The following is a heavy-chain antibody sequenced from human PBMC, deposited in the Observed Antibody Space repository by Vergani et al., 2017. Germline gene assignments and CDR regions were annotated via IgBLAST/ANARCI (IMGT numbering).Heavy chain of an antibody. V-gene: IGHV3-33*01. J-gene: IGHJ3*02. CDR2: IWYDGSNK. Sequence: QVQLVESGGGVVQPGRSLRLSCAASGFTFSSYGMHWVRQAPGKGLEWVAVIWYDGSNKYYADSVKGRFTISRDNSKNTLYLQMNSLRAEDTAVYYCASPQGYCSGGSCPSDAFDIWGQGTMVTVSS. D-gene: IGHD2-15*01. CDR1: GFTFSSYG. CDR3: ASPQGYCSGGSCPSDAFDI.